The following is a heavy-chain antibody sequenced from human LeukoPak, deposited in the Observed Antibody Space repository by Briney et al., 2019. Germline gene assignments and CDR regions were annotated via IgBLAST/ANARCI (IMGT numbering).Heavy chain of an antibody. V-gene: IGHV1-18*01. CDR2: ISTYNGNT. CDR3: ARTTGQWLAPDAFHI. J-gene: IGHJ3*02. D-gene: IGHD6-19*01. Sequence: GASVKVSCKASGYTFTSYGISWVRQAPGQGLEWMGWISTYNGNTNYAQKLQGRVAMTTDTSTSTAYMELRSLRSDDTAVYFCARTTGQWLAPDAFHIWGQGTMVTVSS. CDR1: GYTFTSYG.